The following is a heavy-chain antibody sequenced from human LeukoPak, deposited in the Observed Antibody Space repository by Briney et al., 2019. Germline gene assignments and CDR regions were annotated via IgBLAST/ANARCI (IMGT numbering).Heavy chain of an antibody. J-gene: IGHJ4*02. CDR3: ARRGGSSSRRSPIDY. Sequence: GGSLRLSCTASRLTFLDYLMTWVRPAPGKGPEWVANIKQGGSQRYYVDSVRGRFTISRDNAKNSLFLQMNGLRAEDTAVYYCARRGGSSSRRSPIDYWGQGTLVTVSS. CDR2: IKQGGSQR. CDR1: RLTFLDYL. D-gene: IGHD6-6*01. V-gene: IGHV3-7*01.